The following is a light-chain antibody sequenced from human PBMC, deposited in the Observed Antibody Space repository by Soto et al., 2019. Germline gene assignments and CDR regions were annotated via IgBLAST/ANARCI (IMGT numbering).Light chain of an antibody. CDR1: SSNIGNNA. Sequence: QSVLTQPPSVSEAPRQRVTISCSGSSSNIGNNAVNWYQQLPGQAPKIVIYYDNLLTSGVSDRFSGSKSGTSASLAISDLQSDDEADYYCCSYTTRTTYVFGTGTKVTVL. CDR3: CSYTTRTTYV. J-gene: IGLJ1*01. V-gene: IGLV1-36*01. CDR2: YDN.